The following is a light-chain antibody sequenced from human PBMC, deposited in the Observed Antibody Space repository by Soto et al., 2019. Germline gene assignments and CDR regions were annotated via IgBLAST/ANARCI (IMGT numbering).Light chain of an antibody. J-gene: IGKJ1*01. Sequence: EIVMTQSPATLSVSPGERATLSCRASQSVSSNLAWYQQKPGQAPRLLIYGASTRATGIPARFSGSGSGTEITITSSSLQSEIFAFYTCQQYNIWPSTWTCGRRTKEEIK. CDR1: QSVSSN. CDR3: QQYNIWPSTWT. V-gene: IGKV3-15*01. CDR2: GAS.